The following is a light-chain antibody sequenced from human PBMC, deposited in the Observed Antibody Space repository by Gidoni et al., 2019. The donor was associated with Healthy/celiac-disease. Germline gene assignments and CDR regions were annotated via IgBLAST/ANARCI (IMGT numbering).Light chain of an antibody. CDR3: QQDGSSPFT. J-gene: IGKJ3*01. CDR1: QSVSSSF. CDR2: GAS. Sequence: IVLTQSPGTLSLSPGERATLSCRASQSVSSSFLAWYQQKPGQAPRLLIYGASSRATGTPDRFSGSGSGTDFTLTISRLEPEDFAVYYCQQDGSSPFTFGPGTKVDIK. V-gene: IGKV3-20*01.